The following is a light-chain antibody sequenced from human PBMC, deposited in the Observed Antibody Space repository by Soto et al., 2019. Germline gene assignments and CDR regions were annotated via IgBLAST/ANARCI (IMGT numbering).Light chain of an antibody. CDR1: QSVSSN. V-gene: IGKV3-15*01. J-gene: IGKJ1*01. Sequence: LVMTQSTATLSVSPGERATLSCRASQSVSSNLAWYQQKPGQAPRLLIYGASTRATGIPARFSGSGSGTEFTLTISSLQSEDFAVYYCQQYNNWPPWTFGQGTKVDI. CDR2: GAS. CDR3: QQYNNWPPWT.